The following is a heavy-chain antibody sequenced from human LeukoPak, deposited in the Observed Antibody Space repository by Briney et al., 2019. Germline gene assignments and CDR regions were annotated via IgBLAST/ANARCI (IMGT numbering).Heavy chain of an antibody. J-gene: IGHJ5*02. D-gene: IGHD6-19*01. Sequence: PSETLSLTCTVSGDSISSYYWSWIRQPAGKGLEWIGRIYTSGSTNYNPSLKSRVTMSVDTSKNQFSLKLSSVTAADTAVYYCASDMTGYSSGWYGNWFDPWGQGTLVTVSS. CDR3: ASDMTGYSSGWYGNWFDP. CDR1: GDSISSYY. CDR2: IYTSGST. V-gene: IGHV4-4*07.